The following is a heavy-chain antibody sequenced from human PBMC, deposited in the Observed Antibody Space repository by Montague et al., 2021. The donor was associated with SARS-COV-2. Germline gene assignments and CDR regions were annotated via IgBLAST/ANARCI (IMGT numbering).Heavy chain of an antibody. Sequence: SLRLSCAASGFTFSSYAMHWVRQAPGKGLEWVAVISYDGSNKYYVDSVKGRFTISRDNSKNTLYLQMNSLRAEDTAVYYCATELELSAIDIWGQGTMVTVSS. D-gene: IGHD1-7*01. J-gene: IGHJ3*02. CDR3: ATELELSAIDI. V-gene: IGHV3-30*04. CDR1: GFTFSSYA. CDR2: ISYDGSNK.